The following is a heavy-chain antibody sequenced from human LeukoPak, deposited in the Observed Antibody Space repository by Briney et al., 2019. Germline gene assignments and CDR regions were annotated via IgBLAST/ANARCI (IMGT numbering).Heavy chain of an antibody. D-gene: IGHD2-15*01. J-gene: IGHJ4*02. CDR2: ISGGGDNT. V-gene: IGHV3-23*01. CDR1: GFTFSSFG. CDR3: AKDEVVVAASFDY. Sequence: PGGSLRLSCVASGFTFSSFGMTWVRQTPGEGLEWVSSISGGGDNTYYADSVKGRFTISRDNSKNTLYLQMNSLRAEDTAVYYCAKDEVVVAASFDYWGQGTLVTVSS.